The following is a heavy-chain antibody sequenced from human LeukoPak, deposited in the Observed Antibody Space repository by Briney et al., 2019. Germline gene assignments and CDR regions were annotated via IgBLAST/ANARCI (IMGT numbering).Heavy chain of an antibody. D-gene: IGHD4-17*01. V-gene: IGHV4-39*07. Sequence: WVRQPPGKGLEWIGSIYYSGSTYYNPSLKSRVTISVDTSKNQFSLKLSSVTAADTAVYYCARDIRILTVYYFDCWGQGTLVTVSS. CDR2: IYYSGST. CDR3: ARDIRILTVYYFDC. J-gene: IGHJ4*02.